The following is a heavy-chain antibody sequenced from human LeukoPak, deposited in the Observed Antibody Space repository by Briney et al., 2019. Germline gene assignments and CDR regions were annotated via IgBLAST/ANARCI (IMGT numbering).Heavy chain of an antibody. V-gene: IGHV1-18*04. CDR3: ARAGRTVTSHFDY. CDR2: IGADNGDT. D-gene: IGHD4-17*01. CDR1: GYTFTGYY. Sequence: ASVKVSCKASGYTFTGYYMHWVRQAPGQGLEWMGWIGADNGDTNYAQKVQGRITMTTDTSTSTAYMELRRLRSDDTAVFYCARAGRTVTSHFDYWGQGILVTVSS. J-gene: IGHJ4*02.